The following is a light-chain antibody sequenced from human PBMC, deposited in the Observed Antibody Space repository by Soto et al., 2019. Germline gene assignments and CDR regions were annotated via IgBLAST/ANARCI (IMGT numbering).Light chain of an antibody. V-gene: IGKV3-20*01. CDR3: QKYGSSLWT. Sequence: EIVLTQSPGTLSLSPGERATLSCRASQSVSSSYLAWYQQKPGQAPRLLIYGASSRVTGIPDRFSGSGSGTDFTLTISRLEPEDFAVYYCQKYGSSLWTFGQGIKVEIK. CDR1: QSVSSSY. CDR2: GAS. J-gene: IGKJ1*01.